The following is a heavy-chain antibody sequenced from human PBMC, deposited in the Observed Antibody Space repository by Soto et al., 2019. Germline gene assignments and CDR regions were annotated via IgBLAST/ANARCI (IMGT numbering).Heavy chain of an antibody. CDR2: IRSKTNSYAT. CDR3: TSHLGVLWFPRAFNI. CDR1: GFTVSGSA. Sequence: GGSLRLSCAASGFTVSGSAVHWVRQASGKGLEWVGRIRSKTNSYATAYAASVKGRFTISRDDSKNTAYLQMNSLKTEDTAVYYCTSHLGVLWFPRAFNIWGQGTMFTAS. V-gene: IGHV3-73*01. D-gene: IGHD3-16*02. J-gene: IGHJ3*02.